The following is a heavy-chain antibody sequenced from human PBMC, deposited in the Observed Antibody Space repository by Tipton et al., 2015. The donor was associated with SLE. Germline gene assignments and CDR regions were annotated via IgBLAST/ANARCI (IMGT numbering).Heavy chain of an antibody. J-gene: IGHJ4*02. CDR2: LSFDGSGE. Sequence: SLRLSCAASGFTFGSYAMHWVRQAPGKGLEWVAVLSFDGSGEYYADSVKGRFTISRDNSKNTLYLQMSSLRGEDTAVYYCAREATDRSGYFDYWGQGTLVTVSS. D-gene: IGHD3-10*01. CDR3: AREATDRSGYFDY. V-gene: IGHV3-30*04. CDR1: GFTFGSYA.